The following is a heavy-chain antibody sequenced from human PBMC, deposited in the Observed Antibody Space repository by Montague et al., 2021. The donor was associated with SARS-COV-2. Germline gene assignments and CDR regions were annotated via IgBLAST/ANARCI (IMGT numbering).Heavy chain of an antibody. CDR1: GFTFNTYD. CDR2: VSYDGSNK. CDR3: AKDLTVDIVVVVAAIKDSAFDY. D-gene: IGHD2-15*01. J-gene: IGHJ4*02. V-gene: IGHV3-30*18. Sequence: SLRLSCAASGFTFNTYDMHWVRQAPGKGLEWVAVVSYDGSNKYYADSVKGRFTISRDNSKNTLYLQKNSLRAEDTAVYYCAKDLTVDIVVVVAAIKDSAFDYWGQGTLVTVSS.